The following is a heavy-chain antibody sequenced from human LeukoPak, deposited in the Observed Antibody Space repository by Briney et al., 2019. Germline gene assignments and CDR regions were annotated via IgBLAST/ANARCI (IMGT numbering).Heavy chain of an antibody. CDR2: ISYDGINT. Sequence: GGSLRLSCAASGFTFSRYDMHWVRQAPGKGLEWVAVISYDGINTDYVDSVKGRFTISRDNSKNTLYLQMNSLRAEDTAVYYCARGGPAAGRFDYWGQGTLVTVSS. CDR3: ARGGPAAGRFDY. V-gene: IGHV3-30*03. J-gene: IGHJ4*02. CDR1: GFTFSRYD. D-gene: IGHD6-13*01.